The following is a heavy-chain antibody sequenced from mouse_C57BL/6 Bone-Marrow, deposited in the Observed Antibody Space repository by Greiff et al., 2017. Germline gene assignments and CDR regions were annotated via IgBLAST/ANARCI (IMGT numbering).Heavy chain of an antibody. CDR3: ARSCYYPFDV. V-gene: IGHV1-52*01. Sequence: QVQLQQPGAELVRPGSSVKLSCKASGYTFTSYWMHWVKQRPIQGLEWIGNIDPSDSETHYNQKFKDKATLTVDKSSSTAYMQLRSLNSEDSAVYYCARSCYYPFDVWGTGTTVTVSS. J-gene: IGHJ1*03. D-gene: IGHD2-3*01. CDR2: IDPSDSET. CDR1: GYTFTSYW.